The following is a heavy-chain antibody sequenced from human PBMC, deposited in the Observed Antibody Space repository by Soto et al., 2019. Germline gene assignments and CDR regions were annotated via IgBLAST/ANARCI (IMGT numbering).Heavy chain of an antibody. D-gene: IGHD5-12*01. CDR1: GFTFSNYA. CDR3: ARADVVTTIFTKHYFFDY. J-gene: IGHJ4*02. Sequence: EVQLVESGGGLVQPGGSLRLSCAASGFTFSNYAMHWVRQAPGKGLEYVSAISSDGGTTYYADSVKGRFTISRDNSKNTLYLQMGSLRAEDMAVYFCARADVVTTIFTKHYFFDYWGQGTLLTLSS. V-gene: IGHV3-64*07. CDR2: ISSDGGTT.